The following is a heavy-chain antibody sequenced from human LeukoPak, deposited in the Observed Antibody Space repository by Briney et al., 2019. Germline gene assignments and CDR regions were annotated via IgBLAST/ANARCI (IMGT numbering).Heavy chain of an antibody. CDR2: ISWNSGSI. CDR3: AKASTYSTSSSSYFDY. CDR1: GFTFYDYA. Sequence: GRSLRLSCAASGFTFYDYAMHWVRQAPGKGLEWVSGISWNSGSIGYADSVKGRFTISRDNAKNSLYLQMNSLRAEDTALYYCAKASTYSTSSSSYFDYWGQGTLVTVSS. J-gene: IGHJ4*02. D-gene: IGHD6-6*01. V-gene: IGHV3-9*01.